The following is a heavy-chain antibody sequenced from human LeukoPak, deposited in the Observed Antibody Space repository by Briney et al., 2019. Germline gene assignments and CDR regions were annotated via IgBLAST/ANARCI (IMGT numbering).Heavy chain of an antibody. D-gene: IGHD5-12*01. CDR3: ARVTPHSGYDYVDWFDP. J-gene: IGHJ5*02. CDR1: GYTFTSYD. CDR2: MNPNSGNT. V-gene: IGHV1-8*03. Sequence: GASVKVSCKASGYTFTSYDINWMRQATGQGLEWMGWMNPNSGNTGYAQKFQGRVTITRNTSISTAYMELSSLRSEDTAVYYCARVTPHSGYDYVDWFDPWGQGTLVTVSS.